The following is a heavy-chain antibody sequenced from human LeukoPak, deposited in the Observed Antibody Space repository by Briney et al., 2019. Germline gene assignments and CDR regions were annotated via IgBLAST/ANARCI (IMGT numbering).Heavy chain of an antibody. CDR1: GFTFSSYW. J-gene: IGHJ3*02. V-gene: IGHV3-7*01. CDR2: IKQDGSEK. CDR3: ARLEIVVAYDAFDI. Sequence: GGSLRLSCAASGFTFSSYWMSWVRQAPGKGLEWVANIKQDGSEKYYVDSVKGRFTISRDNAKNSLYLQMNSLRAEDTAVYYCARLEIVVAYDAFDIWGQGTMVTVSS. D-gene: IGHD3-22*01.